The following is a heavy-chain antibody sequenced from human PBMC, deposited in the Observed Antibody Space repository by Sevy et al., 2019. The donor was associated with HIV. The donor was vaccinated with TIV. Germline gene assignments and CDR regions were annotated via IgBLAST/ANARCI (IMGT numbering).Heavy chain of an antibody. D-gene: IGHD3-10*01. Sequence: SETLYLTCTVSGGSVSSGTYYWSWIRQPPGKGLEWIGYIFSTGSTNYNPSLKSRVTVSLDTSTNQFSLNLSSVTAADTAVYYCAGGDPYYYGSGSYSLPYFDYWGQGTLVTVSS. J-gene: IGHJ4*02. CDR3: AGGDPYYYGSGSYSLPYFDY. CDR1: GGSVSSGTYY. V-gene: IGHV4-61*01. CDR2: IFSTGST.